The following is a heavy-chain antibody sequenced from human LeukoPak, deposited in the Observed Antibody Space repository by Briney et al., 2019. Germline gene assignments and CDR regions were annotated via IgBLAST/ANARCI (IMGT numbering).Heavy chain of an antibody. D-gene: IGHD3-22*01. J-gene: IGHJ4*02. CDR1: GFTFSSYA. CDR3: AKSAVASYYYDGSGYYYFDY. V-gene: IGHV3-23*01. CDR2: ISGSGGST. Sequence: GGSLRLSCAASGFTFSSYAMSWVRQAPGKGLEWVSAISGSGGSTYYADSVKGRFTISRDNSKNTLYLQMNSLRAEDTAVYYCAKSAVASYYYDGSGYYYFDYWGQGTLVTVSS.